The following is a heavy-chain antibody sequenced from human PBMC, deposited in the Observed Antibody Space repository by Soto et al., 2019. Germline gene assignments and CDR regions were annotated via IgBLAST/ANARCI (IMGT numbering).Heavy chain of an antibody. CDR1: GFSLSTSDVG. CDR2: IYWDDDK. Sequence: VSGPTLVNPTQPLTLTCTFSGFSLSTSDVGVGWIRQPPGKALEWLAIIYWDDDKRYSPSLKSRLTITKDTSKNQVVLTVTNMDPVDTXTYYCAHSKYSRSSFDYWGQGTLVTVSS. CDR3: AHSKYSRSSFDY. D-gene: IGHD6-6*01. J-gene: IGHJ4*02. V-gene: IGHV2-5*02.